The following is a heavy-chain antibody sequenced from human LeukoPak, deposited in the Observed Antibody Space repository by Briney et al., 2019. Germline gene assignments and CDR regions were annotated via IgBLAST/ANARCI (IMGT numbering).Heavy chain of an antibody. Sequence: PSETLSLTCTVSVGSISSYYWSWIRQPPGKGLEWIGYIYYSGSTNYNPSLKSRVTISVDTSKNQFSLKLSSVTAADTAVYYCARVRYYYGSGSAYIDYWGQGTLVTVSS. CDR1: VGSISSYY. J-gene: IGHJ4*02. CDR3: ARVRYYYGSGSAYIDY. D-gene: IGHD3-10*01. CDR2: IYYSGST. V-gene: IGHV4-59*01.